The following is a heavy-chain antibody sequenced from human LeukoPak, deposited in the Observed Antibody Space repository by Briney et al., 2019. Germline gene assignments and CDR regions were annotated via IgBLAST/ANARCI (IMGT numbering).Heavy chain of an antibody. CDR2: IYPGDSDT. CDR1: GYSFTNYW. CDR3: AKTTVVTPYAFDI. D-gene: IGHD4-23*01. V-gene: IGHV5-51*01. J-gene: IGHJ3*02. Sequence: GESLKISCKASGYSFTNYWIAWVRQMPGKGLEWMGIIYPGDSDTRYSPSFQGQVTISVDKSINTAYLQWSSLKASDTAMYYCAKTTVVTPYAFDIWGQGTMVTVSS.